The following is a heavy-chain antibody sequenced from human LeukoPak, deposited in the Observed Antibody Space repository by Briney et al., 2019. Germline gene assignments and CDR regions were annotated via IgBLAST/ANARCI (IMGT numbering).Heavy chain of an antibody. D-gene: IGHD5-24*01. Sequence: GGSLRVSCAVSGFTFSNYFMSWVRQAPGKGLEWVANIKEDGREKYYADSVKGRFTISRDNANNSLHLQMDSLRVEDTAVYYCARDKDRGWLQMTDAGFDSWGQGTLVTVSS. J-gene: IGHJ5*01. CDR1: GFTFSNYF. V-gene: IGHV3-7*01. CDR3: ARDKDRGWLQMTDAGFDS. CDR2: IKEDGREK.